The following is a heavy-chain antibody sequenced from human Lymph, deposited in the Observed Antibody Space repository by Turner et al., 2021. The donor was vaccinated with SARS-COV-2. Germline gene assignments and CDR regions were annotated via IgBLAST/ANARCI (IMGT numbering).Heavy chain of an antibody. Sequence: EVQLVESGGGLVQPGQSLRLSCTAYGFTFGDYAMSWVRQAPGKGLEWVGISRSKAYGGTTQYAASVKGRFTISRDDSKSIAYLQMNSLKTEDTAVYYCTRVKYCTVGSCYGYHFDYWGQGTLVTVSS. CDR2: SRSKAYGGTT. J-gene: IGHJ4*02. CDR3: TRVKYCTVGSCYGYHFDY. CDR1: GFTFGDYA. D-gene: IGHD2-15*01. V-gene: IGHV3-49*04.